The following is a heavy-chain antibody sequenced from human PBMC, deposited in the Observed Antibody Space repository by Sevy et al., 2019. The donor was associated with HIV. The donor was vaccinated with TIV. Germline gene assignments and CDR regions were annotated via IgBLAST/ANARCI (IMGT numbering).Heavy chain of an antibody. CDR2: IGYNGADR. CDR1: GFTFSDYG. J-gene: IGHJ4*02. Sequence: GGSLRLSCTTSGFTFSDYGMHWVRQAPGKGLEWVTFIGYNGADRYYSDSVKGRFAISRDNSKNTLLLQMNSLRAEDTAIYYCVKNTASAGTGGFDCWGQGALVTVSS. V-gene: IGHV3-30*02. CDR3: VKNTASAGTGGFDC. D-gene: IGHD6-13*01.